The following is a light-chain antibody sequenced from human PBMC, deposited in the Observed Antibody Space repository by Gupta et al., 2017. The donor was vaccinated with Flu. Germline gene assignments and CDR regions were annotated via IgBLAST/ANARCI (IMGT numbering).Light chain of an antibody. CDR1: QSISSW. CDR2: KAS. CDR3: QQYNGYSGT. V-gene: IGKV1-5*03. Sequence: PSTLSASVGDRVTITCRASQSISSWLAWYQQKPGTAPNLLIYKASSLETGVPSRFSGSGSGTEFTLTISSLQPDDFATYYCQQYNGYSGTFGQGTKVEVK. J-gene: IGKJ1*01.